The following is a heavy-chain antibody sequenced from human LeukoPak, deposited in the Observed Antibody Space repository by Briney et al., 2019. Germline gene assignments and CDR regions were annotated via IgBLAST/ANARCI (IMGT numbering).Heavy chain of an antibody. V-gene: IGHV3-21*01. D-gene: IGHD1-26*01. CDR1: GFTFSSYS. Sequence: SGGSLRLSCAASGFTFSSYSMNWVRQAPGKGLEWVSSISSSSSYIYYADSVKGRFTISRDNAKNSLYLQMNSLRAEDTAVYYCARDTGSYYEDGWFDPWGQGTLVTVSS. J-gene: IGHJ5*02. CDR2: ISSSSSYI. CDR3: ARDTGSYYEDGWFDP.